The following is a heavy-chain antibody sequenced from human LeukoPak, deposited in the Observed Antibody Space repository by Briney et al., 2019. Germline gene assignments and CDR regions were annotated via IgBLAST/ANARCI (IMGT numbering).Heavy chain of an antibody. CDR3: ARVGRGYSFKVYYFDY. D-gene: IGHD5-18*01. V-gene: IGHV3-30*04. J-gene: IGHJ4*02. CDR1: GFTLSSYA. CDR2: MSYDRSNK. Sequence: GRSLRLSCAASGFTLSSYAMHWVRQAPGKGLEWVSVMSYDRSNKYYADSVKGRFTISRDNSKNTLFLQMNSLRAEDTAVYFCARVGRGYSFKVYYFDYWGQGTLVTVSS.